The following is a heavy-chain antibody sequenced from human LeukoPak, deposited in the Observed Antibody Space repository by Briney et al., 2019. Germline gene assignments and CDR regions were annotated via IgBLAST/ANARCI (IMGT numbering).Heavy chain of an antibody. D-gene: IGHD2-2*01. J-gene: IGHJ6*03. V-gene: IGHV3-30*02. CDR2: IRYDGRNK. Sequence: GGSLRLSCAASGFTFSSYGMNWVRQAPGKGLERVAFIRYDGRNKYYADSVKGRFTISRDNSKNTLYLQMNSLRAEDTAVYYCAREKEGYCSRTSCYLDYYYYYMDVWGKGTTVTISS. CDR3: AREKEGYCSRTSCYLDYYYYYMDV. CDR1: GFTFSSYG.